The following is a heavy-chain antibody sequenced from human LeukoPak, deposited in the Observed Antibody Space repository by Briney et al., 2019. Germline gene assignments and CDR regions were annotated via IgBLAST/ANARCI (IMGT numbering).Heavy chain of an antibody. CDR1: GGSISSGYF. CDR3: ARDVDY. CDR2: IYHSGST. Sequence: SETLSLTCTVSGGSISSGYFWGWFRQPPGKGLEWIGSIYHSGSTYYNVFLKSRVTISVDTSKNQFSLRLSSVTAADTAVYYCARDVDYWGQGTLVTVSS. V-gene: IGHV4-38-2*02. J-gene: IGHJ4*02.